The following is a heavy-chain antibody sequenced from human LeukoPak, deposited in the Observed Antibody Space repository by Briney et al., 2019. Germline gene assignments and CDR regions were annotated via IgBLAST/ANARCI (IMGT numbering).Heavy chain of an antibody. Sequence: PGGALRLSSAASGFTFSSYAMSWVRQAPRKGLEWVSAISGSGGSTYYADSVKGRFTISRDNSKNTLYLQMNSLRAEDTAVYYCAKVGGSGSYYFDYWGQGTLVTVSS. CDR2: ISGSGGST. J-gene: IGHJ4*02. CDR1: GFTFSSYA. CDR3: AKVGGSGSYYFDY. V-gene: IGHV3-23*01. D-gene: IGHD1-26*01.